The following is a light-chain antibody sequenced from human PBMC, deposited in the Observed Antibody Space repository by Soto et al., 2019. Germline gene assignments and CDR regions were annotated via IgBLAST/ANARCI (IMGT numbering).Light chain of an antibody. V-gene: IGLV1-47*02. J-gene: IGLJ2*01. CDR2: SNN. Sequence: QSVLTQPPSASGTPGQRVLSFCSGSSSNIGGTNYAYWYQQLPGAATKLLMHSNNLRPSGVPERISGSKSGTSASLAISGLRSEDEAVYYCASWDDRLGAVIFGGGTKVTVL. CDR1: SSNIGGTNY. CDR3: ASWDDRLGAVI.